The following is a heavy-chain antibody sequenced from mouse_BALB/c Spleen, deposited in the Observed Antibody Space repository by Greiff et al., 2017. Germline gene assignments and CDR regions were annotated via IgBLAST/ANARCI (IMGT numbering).Heavy chain of an antibody. CDR1: SYTFTDYA. CDR2: ISTYYGNT. Sequence: QVQLQQSGPELVRPGVSVKISCKGSSYTFTDYAMHWVKQSHAKSLEWIGVISTYYGNTNYNQKFKGKATMTVDKSSSTAYMELARLTSEDSAVYYCARGTGNAMDYWGQGTSVTVSS. CDR3: ARGTGNAMDY. D-gene: IGHD2-14*01. V-gene: IGHV1-67*01. J-gene: IGHJ4*01.